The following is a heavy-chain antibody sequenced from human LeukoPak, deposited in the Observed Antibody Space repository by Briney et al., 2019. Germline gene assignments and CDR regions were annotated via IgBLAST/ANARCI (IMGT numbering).Heavy chain of an antibody. Sequence: SETLSLTCTVSGGSISSYYWSWLPQPPGKGLEWIGYIYYSGSTNYNPSLKSRITISVDTSKNQFSLKLSSVTAADTAVYYCARGIWGYSSGPNDYWGQGTLVTVSS. CDR1: GGSISSYY. D-gene: IGHD6-19*01. J-gene: IGHJ4*02. CDR3: ARGIWGYSSGPNDY. CDR2: IYYSGST. V-gene: IGHV4-59*01.